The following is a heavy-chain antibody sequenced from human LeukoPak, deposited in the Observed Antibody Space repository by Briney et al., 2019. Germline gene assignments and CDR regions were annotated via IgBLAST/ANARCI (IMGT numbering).Heavy chain of an antibody. D-gene: IGHD3-3*01. Sequence: GGSLRLSCAASGFTFSSYWLTWVRQAPGKGLEWVANIREDGSEKYYVDSVKGRFTVSRDNAKNSLYLQVNSLRAEDTAVYYCARLNYDFWSGVWEGYYMDVWGKGTTVTVSS. CDR2: IREDGSEK. CDR1: GFTFSSYW. CDR3: ARLNYDFWSGVWEGYYMDV. J-gene: IGHJ6*03. V-gene: IGHV3-7*01.